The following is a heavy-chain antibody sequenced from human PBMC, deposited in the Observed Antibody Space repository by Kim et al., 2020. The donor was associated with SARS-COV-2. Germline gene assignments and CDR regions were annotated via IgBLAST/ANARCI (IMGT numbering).Heavy chain of an antibody. CDR3: ARVWGEKDPYVFDY. J-gene: IGHJ4*02. D-gene: IGHD7-27*01. V-gene: IGHV1-69*01. Sequence: AQKFQGRVTITADESTSKAYMELSSLRSEDTAVYYCARVWGEKDPYVFDYWGQGTLVTVSS.